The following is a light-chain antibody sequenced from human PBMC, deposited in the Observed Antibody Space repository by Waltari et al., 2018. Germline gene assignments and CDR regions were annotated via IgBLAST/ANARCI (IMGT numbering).Light chain of an antibody. CDR3: YSPRV. J-gene: IGLJ3*02. CDR1: AVPKRF. Sequence: SYELTQPPSVSVSPGQTARITCSGDAVPKRFVSWFQQKSGQAPLLIIYQDDKRPSGIPGRFHAFTSGTTATLSFSEGQVEDDADYYCYSPRVFGRGTTLTVL. CDR2: QDD. V-gene: IGLV3-10*01.